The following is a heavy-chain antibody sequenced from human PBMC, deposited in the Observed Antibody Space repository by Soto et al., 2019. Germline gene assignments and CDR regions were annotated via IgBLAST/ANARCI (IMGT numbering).Heavy chain of an antibody. CDR3: ARDEVVVVPAAIGVGYYYYGMDV. Sequence: GASVKVSCKASGYTFTSYGISWVRQAPGQGLEWMGWISAYNGNANYAQKLQGRVTMTTDTSTSTAYMELRSLRSDDTAVYYCARDEVVVVPAAIGVGYYYYGMDVWGQGTTVTVSS. CDR2: ISAYNGNA. J-gene: IGHJ6*02. CDR1: GYTFTSYG. V-gene: IGHV1-18*01. D-gene: IGHD2-2*02.